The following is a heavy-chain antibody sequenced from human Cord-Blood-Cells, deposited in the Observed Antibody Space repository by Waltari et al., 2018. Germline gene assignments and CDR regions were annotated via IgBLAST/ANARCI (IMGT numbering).Heavy chain of an antibody. V-gene: IGHV4-59*01. D-gene: IGHD5-12*01. CDR3: ARGDVIGVASIYYYYYYYMDV. CDR1: GGSISSYY. Sequence: QVQLQESGPGLVKPSETLSLTCTVSGGSISSYYWSWIRRPPGKGLEWIGYIYYSGSTNYNPSLKSRVTISVDTSKNQFSLKLSSVTAADTAVYYCARGDVIGVASIYYYYYYYMDVWGKGTTVTVSS. J-gene: IGHJ6*03. CDR2: IYYSGST.